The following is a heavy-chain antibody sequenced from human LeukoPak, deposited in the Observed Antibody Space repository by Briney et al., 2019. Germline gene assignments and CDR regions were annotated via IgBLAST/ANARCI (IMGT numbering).Heavy chain of an antibody. CDR3: AKLGPSAWYEAFDI. CDR1: GGSISSYY. V-gene: IGHV4-59*01. CDR2: IYYSGST. J-gene: IGHJ3*02. Sequence: SETLSLTCTVSGGSISSYYWSWIRQPPGKGLEWIGYIYYSGSTNFNPSLKSRVTISVDTSKNQFSLRLTSVTAADTAAYYCAKLGPSAWYEAFDIWGQGTMVTVSS. D-gene: IGHD6-19*01.